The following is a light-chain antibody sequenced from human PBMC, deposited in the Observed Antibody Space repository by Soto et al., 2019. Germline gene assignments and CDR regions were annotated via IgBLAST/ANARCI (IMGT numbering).Light chain of an antibody. CDR1: QSIRRY. CDR3: QQSYSTEVT. V-gene: IGKV1-39*01. CDR2: AAS. Sequence: DIQMTQSPSSLSASVGDRVTITCRASQSIRRYLNWYQQKPGKAPKLLIYAASSLQSGVPSRFSGSGSGTDFTLTISSPQPEDFATYYCQQSYSTEVTFGPGTKVDIK. J-gene: IGKJ3*01.